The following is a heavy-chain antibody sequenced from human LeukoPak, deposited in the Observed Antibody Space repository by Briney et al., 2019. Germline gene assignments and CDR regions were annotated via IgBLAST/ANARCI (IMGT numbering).Heavy chain of an antibody. V-gene: IGHV4-59*01. CDR3: ARDSSGGNFDP. CDR2: IYDSGST. D-gene: IGHD2-15*01. J-gene: IGHJ5*02. Sequence: EWIGYIYDSGSTNYNPSLKSRVTISVDTSKNQFSLKLSSVTAADMAVYYCARDSSGGNFDPWGQGTLVTVSS.